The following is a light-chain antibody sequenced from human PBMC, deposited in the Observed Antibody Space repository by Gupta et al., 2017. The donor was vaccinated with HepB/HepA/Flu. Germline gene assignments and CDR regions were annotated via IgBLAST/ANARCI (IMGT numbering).Light chain of an antibody. V-gene: IGLV1-44*01. J-gene: IGLJ2*01. Sequence: QSVLTQPPSVSGTPGQRVTISCSGTRSNIGRNTVNWYQQGPVTAPNLLIHNNNKRHSGAPDRISCSKSGTSAALAISGLQSEEEADYYCETWDDRRNGYVVFGGGTKLTVL. CDR1: RSNIGRNT. CDR2: NNN. CDR3: ETWDDRRNGYVV.